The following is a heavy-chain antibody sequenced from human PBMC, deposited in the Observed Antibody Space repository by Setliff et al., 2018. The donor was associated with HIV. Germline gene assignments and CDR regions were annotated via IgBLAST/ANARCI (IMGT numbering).Heavy chain of an antibody. CDR2: ISSSGSTI. V-gene: IGHV3-48*03. D-gene: IGHD2-15*01. J-gene: IGHJ6*04. Sequence: GGSLRLSCAASGFTFSSYEMNWVRQAPGKGLEWVSYISSSGSTIYYADSVKGRFTISRDNAKNSLSLQMDSLRAEETAVYYCARDWEVVAVTAHLDVWGKGTTVTVSS. CDR3: ARDWEVVAVTAHLDV. CDR1: GFTFSSYE.